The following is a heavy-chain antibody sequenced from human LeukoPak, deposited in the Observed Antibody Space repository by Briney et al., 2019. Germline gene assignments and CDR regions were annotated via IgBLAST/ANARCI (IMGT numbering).Heavy chain of an antibody. CDR1: GGTFSSYA. D-gene: IGHD2-8*01. V-gene: IGHV1-2*02. CDR2: INPGGGVT. Sequence: ASVKVSCKASGGTFSSYAINWVRQAPGQGLEWMGWINPGGGVTKSAQKFQGRVTMTTDKSINTVYMELNRLTSDDTAVYFCARGPNHYYYMDVWGKGTTVTVSS. J-gene: IGHJ6*03. CDR3: ARGPNHYYYMDV.